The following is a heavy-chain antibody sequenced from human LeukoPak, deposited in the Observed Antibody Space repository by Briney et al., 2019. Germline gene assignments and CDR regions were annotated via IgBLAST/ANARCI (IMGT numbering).Heavy chain of an antibody. J-gene: IGHJ6*02. CDR1: GYTLTSYG. CDR2: ISAYNGNT. Sequence: ASVKVSCKASGYTLTSYGISRVRQAPGHGLEWMGWISAYNGNTNYAQKLQGRVTMTTDTSTSTAYMELRSLRSDDTAVYYCARDHYDILTGYGYYYYYGMDVWGQGTTVTVSS. V-gene: IGHV1-18*01. D-gene: IGHD3-9*01. CDR3: ARDHYDILTGYGYYYYYGMDV.